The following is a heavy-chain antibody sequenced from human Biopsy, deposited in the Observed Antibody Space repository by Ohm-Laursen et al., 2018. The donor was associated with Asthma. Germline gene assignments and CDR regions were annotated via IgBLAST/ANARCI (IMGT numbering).Heavy chain of an antibody. CDR1: GGSISSDY. V-gene: IGHV4-59*01. J-gene: IGHJ5*02. CDR3: ARGQGRGIQLWSLDP. CDR2: IHNSGNT. D-gene: IGHD5-18*01. Sequence: GTLSLTCTVSGGSISSDYWSWLRQSPGKGLEWIDYIHNSGNTNYNPSLKSRVTISLDTSKNHFSLRLSFVTAADTAVYFCARGQGRGIQLWSLDPWGQGILVTVSS.